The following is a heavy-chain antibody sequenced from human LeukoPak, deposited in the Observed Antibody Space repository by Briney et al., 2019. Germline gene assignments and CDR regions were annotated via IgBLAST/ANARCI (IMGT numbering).Heavy chain of an antibody. CDR2: ISGSGGRT. D-gene: IGHD1-26*01. Sequence: PGGSLRLSCAASGFTFSNYAMSWVRQAPGKGPEWVSAISGSGGRTYYGDPVKGRFTISRDNSKNTLYLQMNIVRAGDSAVYYCAKIPLSGSYYYGPFDYWGQGTLVTVSS. J-gene: IGHJ4*02. CDR1: GFTFSNYA. CDR3: AKIPLSGSYYYGPFDY. V-gene: IGHV3-23*01.